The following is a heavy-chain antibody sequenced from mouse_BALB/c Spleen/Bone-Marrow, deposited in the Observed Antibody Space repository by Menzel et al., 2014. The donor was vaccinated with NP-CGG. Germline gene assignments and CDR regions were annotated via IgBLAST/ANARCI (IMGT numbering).Heavy chain of an antibody. Sequence: VKLMESGAELVKPGASVKLSCRASGYTFTNYYMYWVKQRPGQGLEWIGEINPSNGGTNFNEKFKSKATLTVDKSSSTAYMQLSSLTSEDSAVYYCTRLPHWSQGPSVTVSS. CDR1: GYTFTNYY. V-gene: IGHV1S81*02. J-gene: IGHJ4*01. D-gene: IGHD5-1*01. CDR3: TRLPH. CDR2: INPSNGGT.